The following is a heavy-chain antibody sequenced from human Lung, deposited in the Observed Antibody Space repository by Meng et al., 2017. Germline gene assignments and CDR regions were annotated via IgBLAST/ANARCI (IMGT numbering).Heavy chain of an antibody. CDR1: GYTFTNYA. CDR3: ARGDQPWPHRFDP. J-gene: IGHJ5*02. Sequence: QVQLVQSGAEVKTPGASVRLSCMASGYTFTNYAIHWVRQAPGQRLEWMGWITAGNGNTKYSQTFQGRVTIIRDTSASTVYMELSSLRSEDTAVYYCARGDQPWPHRFDPWGQGTLVTVSS. V-gene: IGHV1-3*01. CDR2: ITAGNGNT. D-gene: IGHD6-19*01.